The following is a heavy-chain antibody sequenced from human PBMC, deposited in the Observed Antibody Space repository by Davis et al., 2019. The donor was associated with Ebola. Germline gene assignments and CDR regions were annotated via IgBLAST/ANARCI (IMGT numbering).Heavy chain of an antibody. CDR2: IIPIFGTA. Sequence: SVKVSCKASGGTFSSYAISWVRQAPGQGLEWMGGIIPIFGTANYAQKFQGRVTITADESTSTAYMELSSLRSEDTAVYYCARLESLQRDAFDIWGQGTMVTVSS. CDR1: GGTFSSYA. V-gene: IGHV1-69*13. J-gene: IGHJ3*02. CDR3: ARLESLQRDAFDI.